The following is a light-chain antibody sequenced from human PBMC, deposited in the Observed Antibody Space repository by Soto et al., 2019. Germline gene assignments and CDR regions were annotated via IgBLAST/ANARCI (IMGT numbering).Light chain of an antibody. Sequence: EMVMAQSPATLSVSPGGRATLSCRASQSVSSNLAWYQQKPGQAPRLLIYGVSSMATGIPDRFSGSGSGTDFTLTISRLEPEDFAVYYCQQYGSSRGTFGQGTKVDIK. V-gene: IGKV3-20*01. CDR1: QSVSSN. CDR3: QQYGSSRGT. J-gene: IGKJ1*01. CDR2: GVS.